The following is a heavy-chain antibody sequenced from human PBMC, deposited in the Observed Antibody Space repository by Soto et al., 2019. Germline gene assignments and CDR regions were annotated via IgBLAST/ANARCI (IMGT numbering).Heavy chain of an antibody. J-gene: IGHJ4*02. CDR1: GFSLSTYAVG. CDR3: AQCLGAGITCNFDY. Sequence: QITLKESGRTLVKPTQTLTLTCTFTGFSLSTYAVGVGWNRQPPGTALEWDALIYWNAEKRSRPSLNSRLTIAKDTSKNLVVLTMTNMLPVDTGTYYWAQCLGAGITCNFDYWGQGAPVTVSS. CDR2: IYWNAEK. D-gene: IGHD6-13*01. V-gene: IGHV2-5*01.